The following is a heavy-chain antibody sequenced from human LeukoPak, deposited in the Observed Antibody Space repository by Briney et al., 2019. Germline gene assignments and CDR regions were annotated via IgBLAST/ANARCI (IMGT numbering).Heavy chain of an antibody. Sequence: GGSLRLSCAASGFTFDDYGMRWVRQAPGKGLEWVSGINWSGDDTRYADSVKGRFTISRDNTKNSVSLHMNSLRPEDTALYYCARDRVYGVVLPDAFDVWGQGTMVTVSS. CDR3: ARDRVYGVVLPDAFDV. CDR2: INWSGDDT. J-gene: IGHJ3*01. V-gene: IGHV3-20*04. D-gene: IGHD3-3*01. CDR1: GFTFDDYG.